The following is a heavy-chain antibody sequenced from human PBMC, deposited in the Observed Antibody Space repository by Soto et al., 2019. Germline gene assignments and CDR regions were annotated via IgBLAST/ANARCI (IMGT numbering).Heavy chain of an antibody. Sequence: SETLSLTCTVSGGSISSYYWSWIRQPPGKGLEWMGDIYYSGSTNYNPSLKSRVTISVDTSKNQFSLKLSSVTAADTAVYYCARDSRYCSSTSCYKDYYYGMDVWGQGTTVTVSS. CDR3: ARDSRYCSSTSCYKDYYYGMDV. V-gene: IGHV4-59*01. J-gene: IGHJ6*02. D-gene: IGHD2-2*02. CDR1: GGSISSYY. CDR2: IYYSGST.